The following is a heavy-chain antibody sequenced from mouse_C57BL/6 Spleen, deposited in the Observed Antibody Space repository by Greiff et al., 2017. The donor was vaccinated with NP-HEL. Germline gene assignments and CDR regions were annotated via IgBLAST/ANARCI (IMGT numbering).Heavy chain of an antibody. Sequence: VHLVESGPELVKPGASVKISCKASGYTFTDYYINWVKQRPGQGLEWIGWIFPGSGSTYYNEKFKGKATLTVDKSSSTAYMLLSSLTSEDSAVYFCARRQLRLRDYFDYWGQGTTLTVSS. CDR2: IFPGSGST. D-gene: IGHD3-2*02. J-gene: IGHJ2*01. CDR1: GYTFTDYY. V-gene: IGHV1-75*01. CDR3: ARRQLRLRDYFDY.